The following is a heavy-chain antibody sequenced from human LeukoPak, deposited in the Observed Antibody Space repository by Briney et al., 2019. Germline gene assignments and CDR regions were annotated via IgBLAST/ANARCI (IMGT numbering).Heavy chain of an antibody. V-gene: IGHV4-39*01. CDR2: IYYSGRT. D-gene: IGHD6-6*01. CDR1: GGSISSSSYH. CDR3: ARYSTSSGWFDP. Sequence: SETLSLTCTVSGGSISSSSYHWGWIRQPPGKGLEWIGSIYYSGRTYYNPSLKSRVTVSVDTSKNQFSLKLSSVTAADTAIYYCARYSTSSGWFDPWGQGTLVTVDS. J-gene: IGHJ5*02.